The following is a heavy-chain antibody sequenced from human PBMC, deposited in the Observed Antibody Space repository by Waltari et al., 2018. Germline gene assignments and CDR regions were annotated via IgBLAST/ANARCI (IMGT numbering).Heavy chain of an antibody. CDR2: IYHSGST. V-gene: IGHV4-38-2*01. CDR1: GYSISSGYY. J-gene: IGHJ5*02. D-gene: IGHD6-13*01. CDR3: ARLGYSSSWDVEAWFDP. Sequence: QVQLQESGPGLVKPSETLSLTCAVSGYSISSGYYWGWIRQPPGKGLEWIGSIYHSGSTYYNPSLKSRVTISVDTSKNQFSLKLSSVTAADMAVYYCARLGYSSSWDVEAWFDPWGQGTLVTVSS.